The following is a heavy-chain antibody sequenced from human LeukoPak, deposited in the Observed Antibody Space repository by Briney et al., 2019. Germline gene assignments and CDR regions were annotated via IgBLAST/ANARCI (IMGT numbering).Heavy chain of an antibody. V-gene: IGHV1-2*06. J-gene: IGHJ4*02. CDR2: INPNSGGT. CDR1: GYTFTGYY. CDR3: ARGRGVYYYDSSGSVYNDY. Sequence: GASVKVSCKASGYTFTGYYMHWVRQAPGQGLEWMGRINPNSGGTNYAQKFQGRVTMTRDTSISTAYMELSRLRSADTAVYYCARGRGVYYYDSSGSVYNDYWGQGTLVTVSS. D-gene: IGHD3-22*01.